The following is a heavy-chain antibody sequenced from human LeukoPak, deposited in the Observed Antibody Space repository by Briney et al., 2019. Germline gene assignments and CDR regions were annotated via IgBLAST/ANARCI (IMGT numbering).Heavy chain of an antibody. CDR1: GFTFSSYA. J-gene: IGHJ6*03. Sequence: PGGSLRLSCAASGFTFSSYAMSWVRQAPGKGLEWVSAISGSGGSTYYADPVKGRFTISRDNSKNSLYLQMNSLRAEDTAVYYCARAEEGYSNYYYYYYMDVWGKGTTVTVSS. D-gene: IGHD4-11*01. CDR3: ARAEEGYSNYYYYYYMDV. V-gene: IGHV3-23*01. CDR2: ISGSGGST.